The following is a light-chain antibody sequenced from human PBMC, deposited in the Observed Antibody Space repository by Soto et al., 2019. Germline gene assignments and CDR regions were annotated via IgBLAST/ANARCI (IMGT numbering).Light chain of an antibody. V-gene: IGKV1-9*01. Sequence: DIQLTQSPSFLSASVGDRVTITCRASQDVSRYLAWYQQKPGKAPNLLIYAASTLRCGVPSRFSGSGSETEFNLPISSLQPEDFATYYCQQLNSYVFAFGPGNKVDIK. CDR1: QDVSRY. CDR3: QQLNSYVFA. CDR2: AAS. J-gene: IGKJ3*01.